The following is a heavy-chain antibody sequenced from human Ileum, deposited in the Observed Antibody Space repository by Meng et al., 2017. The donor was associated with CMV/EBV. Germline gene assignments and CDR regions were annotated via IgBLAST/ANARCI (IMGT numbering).Heavy chain of an antibody. CDR2: IYYRGGT. V-gene: IGHV4-39*07. J-gene: IGHJ4*02. CDR3: ATNGNDYSDKFDY. D-gene: IGHD4-17*01. CDR1: GGSLSSSSHY. Sequence: SETLSLTCTVSGGSLSSSSHYWGWIRQPPGKGLEWIASIYYRGGTYYNPSLKSRVSILVDTSNNQFSLKLSSVTAADTAVYYCATNGNDYSDKFDYWGQGTQVTVSS.